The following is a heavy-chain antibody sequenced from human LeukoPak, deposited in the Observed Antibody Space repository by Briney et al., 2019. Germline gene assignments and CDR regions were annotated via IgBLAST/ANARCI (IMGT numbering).Heavy chain of an antibody. V-gene: IGHV1-2*02. D-gene: IGHD2-21*01. Sequence: ASVKVTCKASGYTFTGYYMHWVRQAPGQGLEWMGWINPNSGGTNYAQKFPGRVTMTRDTSISTAYMELSRLRSDDTAVYYCARQPYFDAFDIWGQGTMVTVSS. J-gene: IGHJ3*02. CDR3: ARQPYFDAFDI. CDR2: INPNSGGT. CDR1: GYTFTGYY.